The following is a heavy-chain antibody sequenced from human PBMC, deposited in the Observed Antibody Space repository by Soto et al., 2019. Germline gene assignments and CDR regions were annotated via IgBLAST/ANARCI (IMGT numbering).Heavy chain of an antibody. Sequence: GASVKVSCKASGGTFSSYAISWVRQAPGQGLEWMGGIIPIFGTANYAQKFQGRVTITADESTSTAYMELSSLRSEDTAVYYCARGGGYCSSTSCYTGSYWGQGTLVTVSS. CDR3: ARGGGYCSSTSCYTGSY. V-gene: IGHV1-69*13. CDR2: IIPIFGTA. J-gene: IGHJ4*02. CDR1: GGTFSSYA. D-gene: IGHD2-2*02.